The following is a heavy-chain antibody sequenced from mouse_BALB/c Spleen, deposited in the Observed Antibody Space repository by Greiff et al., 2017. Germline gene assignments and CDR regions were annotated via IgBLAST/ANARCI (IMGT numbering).Heavy chain of an antibody. V-gene: IGHV5-17*02. Sequence: EVKVVESGGGLVQPGGSRKLSCAASGFTFSSFGMHWVRQAPEKGLEWVAYISSGSSTIYYEDTVKGRFTISRDNPKNTLFLQMTSLRSEDTAMYYCARWGGSTSYWYFDVWGAGTTVTVSS. D-gene: IGHD1-1*01. J-gene: IGHJ1*01. CDR2: ISSGSSTI. CDR3: ARWGGSTSYWYFDV. CDR1: GFTFSSFG.